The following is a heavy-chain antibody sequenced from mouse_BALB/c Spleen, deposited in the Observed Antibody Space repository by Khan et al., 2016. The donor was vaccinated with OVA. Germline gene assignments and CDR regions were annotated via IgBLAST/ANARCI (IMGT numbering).Heavy chain of an antibody. D-gene: IGHD1-2*01. CDR3: AKWGTANSYAMDY. CDR1: GFSLTSYG. CDR2: IWGAGST. J-gene: IGHJ4*01. Sequence: QVQLKESGPGLVAPSQSLSITCTVSGFSLTSYGVNWVRQPPGKGLEWLGVIWGAGSTNYHSTLMSRLSISKDNSQSQVFLKLSSLQTDDTATYYCAKWGTANSYAMDYWGQGTSVTVSS. V-gene: IGHV2-3*01.